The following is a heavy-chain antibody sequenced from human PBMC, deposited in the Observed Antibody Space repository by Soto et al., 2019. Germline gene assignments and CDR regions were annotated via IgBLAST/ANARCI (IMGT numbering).Heavy chain of an antibody. CDR1: CYTFSNYG. Sequence: ASVKVSCKASCYTFSNYGISWVRQAPGQGLEWMGWISAYNGNTNYAQKLQGRVTMTTDTSTSTAYMELRSLRSYDTAVYYCARDRLREAFDIWGQGTMVTVSS. V-gene: IGHV1-18*01. J-gene: IGHJ3*02. CDR2: ISAYNGNT. CDR3: ARDRLREAFDI.